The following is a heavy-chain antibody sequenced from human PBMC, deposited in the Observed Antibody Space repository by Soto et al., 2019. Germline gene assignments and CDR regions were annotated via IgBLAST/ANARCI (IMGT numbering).Heavy chain of an antibody. J-gene: IGHJ4*02. CDR2: ISAYNGNT. Sequence: QGQLVQSGAEVKKPGASVKVSCKASGYTFTSYGISWVRQAPGQGLEWMGWISAYNGNTNYAQKLQGRVTMTTDTSTSTAYMELRSLRSDDTAVYYCARDTYYYGSGSYRVDYWGQGTLVTVSS. CDR3: ARDTYYYGSGSYRVDY. CDR1: GYTFTSYG. V-gene: IGHV1-18*01. D-gene: IGHD3-10*01.